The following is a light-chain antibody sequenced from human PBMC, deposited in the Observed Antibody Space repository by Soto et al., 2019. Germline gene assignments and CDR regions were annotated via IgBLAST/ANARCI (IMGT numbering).Light chain of an antibody. Sequence: IVLTQSPGTLSLSPGERATLSCRASQSVRSNYLAWYQQQPGQAPRLLIFGASSRATGIPDRFSGSGSGTDFTLTISRLEPEDVAVYICHQYGYGADTFGQGTKLDIK. CDR1: QSVRSNY. CDR2: GAS. CDR3: HQYGYGADT. V-gene: IGKV3-20*01. J-gene: IGKJ2*01.